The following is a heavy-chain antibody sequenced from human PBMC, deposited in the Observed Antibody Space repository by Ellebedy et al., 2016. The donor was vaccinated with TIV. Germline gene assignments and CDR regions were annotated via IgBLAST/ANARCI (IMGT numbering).Heavy chain of an antibody. V-gene: IGHV4-34*01. CDR3: ARGRQVFYGSGRVPFDI. CDR1: GGSFTGYF. J-gene: IGHJ3*02. D-gene: IGHD3-10*01. Sequence: SETLSLTCAVYGGSFTGYFWSWIRQPPGKGLEWIGEINHTGSTNYNPSLNTRVTISVDTSKNQLSLKLNSPTAADTAVYFFARGRQVFYGSGRVPFDIWGQGTMVTVSS. CDR2: INHTGST.